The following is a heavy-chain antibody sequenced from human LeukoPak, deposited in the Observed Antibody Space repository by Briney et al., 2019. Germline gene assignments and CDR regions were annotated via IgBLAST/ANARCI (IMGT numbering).Heavy chain of an antibody. CDR2: ISNDGSNK. CDR1: GFPFSSYG. Sequence: GGSLRLSCAASGFPFSSYGMDWVRQAPGKGLEWVAVISNDGSNKYDADSVKGRFIISRDNSKNTLYLQMNSLRAEDTDVYYCAKQHRRSGSEVNWFDPWGQGTLVSVSS. V-gene: IGHV3-30*18. D-gene: IGHD5-12*01. J-gene: IGHJ5*02. CDR3: AKQHRRSGSEVNWFDP.